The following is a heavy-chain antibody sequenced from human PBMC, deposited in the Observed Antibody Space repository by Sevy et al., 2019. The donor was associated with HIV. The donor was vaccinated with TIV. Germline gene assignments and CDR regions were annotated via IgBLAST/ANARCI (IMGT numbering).Heavy chain of an antibody. Sequence: ASVKVSCKVSGYTLTELSIHWVRQAPGKGLEWMGTFDPEDDEKIYAQKFQGRVTMTEDTSTDTAYMELSRLRSEDTAVYYCATTKDYCDTSGYPFDSWGQGTLVTVSS. V-gene: IGHV1-24*01. J-gene: IGHJ4*02. CDR2: FDPEDDEK. CDR1: GYTLTELS. CDR3: ATTKDYCDTSGYPFDS. D-gene: IGHD3-22*01.